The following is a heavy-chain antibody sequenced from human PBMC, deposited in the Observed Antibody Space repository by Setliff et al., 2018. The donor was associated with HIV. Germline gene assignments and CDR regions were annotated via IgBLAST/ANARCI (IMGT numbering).Heavy chain of an antibody. D-gene: IGHD6-19*01. J-gene: IGHJ6*02. CDR2: IYYSGST. CDR3: AKTYSSGWCPPCYYYYYGMDV. V-gene: IGHV4-39*01. CDR1: GGSISSSSYY. Sequence: SETLSLTCTVSGGSISSSSYYWDWIRQPPGKGLEWIGSIYYSGSTYYNPSLKSRVAISVDTSKNQFSLKLSSVTAADTAVYYCAKTYSSGWCPPCYYYYYGMDVWGQGTTVTVSS.